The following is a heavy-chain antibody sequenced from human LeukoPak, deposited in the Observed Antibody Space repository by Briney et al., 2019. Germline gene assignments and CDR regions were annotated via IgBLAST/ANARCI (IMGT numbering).Heavy chain of an antibody. V-gene: IGHV4-39*01. CDR3: ARYMSSTAQDY. J-gene: IGHJ4*02. CDR1: GGSISTSNYC. D-gene: IGHD5-18*01. Sequence: PSETLSLTCTVSGGSISTSNYCWGWIRQTPGKGLEWIGSIYNGGGTHYNPSLKSRVTISIDTSKNQFSLNLSSVTAADTAVYYCARYMSSTAQDYWGQGTLVTVSS. CDR2: IYNGGGT.